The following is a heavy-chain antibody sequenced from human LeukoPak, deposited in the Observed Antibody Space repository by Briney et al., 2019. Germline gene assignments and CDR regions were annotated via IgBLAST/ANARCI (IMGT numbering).Heavy chain of an antibody. V-gene: IGHV1-2*02. CDR2: INPNSGAT. CDR3: ARDLGLLIDGVEYYFDY. J-gene: IGHJ4*02. Sequence: ASVKVSCKASGGTFSSYAISWVRQAPGQGLEWMGWINPNSGATHYAQKFQGRVTMTRDTSISTTYMELSRLRSDDTAVYYCARDLGLLIDGVEYYFDYWGQGTLVTVSS. CDR1: GGTFSSYA. D-gene: IGHD5-24*01.